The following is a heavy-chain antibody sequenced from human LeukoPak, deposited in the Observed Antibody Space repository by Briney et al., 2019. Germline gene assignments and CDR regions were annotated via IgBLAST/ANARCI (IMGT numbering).Heavy chain of an antibody. CDR1: GGSVSSRPHF. V-gene: IGHV4-39*02. Sequence: SQTLSLTCTVSGGSVSSRPHFWAWIRQTPGKGLGWIGTIYYTGSANYNPSLKSRVTMSVDTSKDHFSLNLSSVTATDTAVYFCVRLLGGYFAGNTFDIWGQGTVVSVSS. D-gene: IGHD3-9*01. CDR3: VRLLGGYFAGNTFDI. J-gene: IGHJ3*02. CDR2: IYYTGSA.